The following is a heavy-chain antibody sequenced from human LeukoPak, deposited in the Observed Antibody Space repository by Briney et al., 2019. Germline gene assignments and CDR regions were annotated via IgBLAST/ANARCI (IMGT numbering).Heavy chain of an antibody. CDR2: ISYDGSNK. CDR3: ARDVWLGEFAIDY. V-gene: IGHV3-30*04. D-gene: IGHD3-10*01. Sequence: GGSLRLSCAASGFTFSSYAVHWVRQAPGKGLEWVAVISYDGSNKYYADSVKGRFTISRDNSKNTLYLQMNSLRAEDTAVYYCARDVWLGEFAIDYWGQGTLVTVSS. J-gene: IGHJ4*02. CDR1: GFTFSSYA.